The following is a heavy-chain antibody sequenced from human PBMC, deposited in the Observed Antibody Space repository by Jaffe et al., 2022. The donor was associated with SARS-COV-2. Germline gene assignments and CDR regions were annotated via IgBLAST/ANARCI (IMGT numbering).Heavy chain of an antibody. CDR1: GGSVSSGSYY. D-gene: IGHD3-16*01. CDR2: IYYSGST. Sequence: QVQLQESGPGLVKPSETLSLTCTVSGGSVSSGSYYWSWIRQPPGKGLEWIGYIYYSGSTNYNPSLKSRVTISVDTSKNQFSLKLSSVTAADTAVYYCARETSPWGRHYYYYMDVWGKGTTVTVSS. J-gene: IGHJ6*03. V-gene: IGHV4-61*01. CDR3: ARETSPWGRHYYYYMDV.